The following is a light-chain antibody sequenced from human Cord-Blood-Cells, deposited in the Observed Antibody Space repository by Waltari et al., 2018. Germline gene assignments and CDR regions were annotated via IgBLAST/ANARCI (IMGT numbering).Light chain of an antibody. CDR1: RSHLGGYNS. CDR2: DVS. CDR3: SSYTSSSTLV. J-gene: IGLJ3*02. V-gene: IGLV2-14*01. Sequence: QSALTQPASVSGSPGRSITFSCTGTRSHLGGYNSVSWYQQHPGKAPKLMIYDVSNRPSGVSNRFSGSKSGNTASLTISGLQAEDEADYYCSSYTSSSTLVFGGGTKLTVL.